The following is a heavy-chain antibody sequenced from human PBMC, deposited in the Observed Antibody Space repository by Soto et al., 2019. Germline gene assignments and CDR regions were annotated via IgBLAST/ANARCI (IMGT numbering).Heavy chain of an antibody. CDR1: GGSISSYY. V-gene: IGHV4-59*01. J-gene: IGHJ6*02. CDR3: ARCGYSYYYGMYV. D-gene: IGHD5-12*01. CDR2: SYYSGST. Sequence: QVQLQESCPGLVKPSETLSLTCTVSGGSISSYYWSWIRQPPGKGLEWIGYSYYSGSTNYNPSLTSRLTVSVYTSKNQFSLKLISVTAADTAVYYCARCGYSYYYGMYVWVQGNTFTVSS.